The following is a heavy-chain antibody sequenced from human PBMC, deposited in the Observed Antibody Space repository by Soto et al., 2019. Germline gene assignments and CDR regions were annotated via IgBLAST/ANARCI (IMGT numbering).Heavy chain of an antibody. Sequence: SETLSLTCTVSGGSVSSGSYYWSWIRQPPGKGLEWIGYIYYSGSTNYNPSLKSRVTISVDTSKNQFSLKLSSVTAADTAVYYCARPIPGFWSGYYGPYVDYWGQGTLVTVSS. CDR2: IYYSGST. J-gene: IGHJ4*02. CDR3: ARPIPGFWSGYYGPYVDY. D-gene: IGHD3-3*01. V-gene: IGHV4-61*01. CDR1: GGSVSSGSYY.